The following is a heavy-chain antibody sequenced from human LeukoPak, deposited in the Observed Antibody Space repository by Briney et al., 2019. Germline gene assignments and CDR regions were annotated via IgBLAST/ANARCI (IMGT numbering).Heavy chain of an antibody. V-gene: IGHV4-59*01. J-gene: IGHJ3*02. CDR3: ARILTSGYYRAFDI. CDR2: IYYSGST. Sequence: SETLSLTCTVSGGSISSYYWSWIRQPPGKGLEWIGYIYYSGSTNYNPSLKSRVTISVDTSKNQFSLKLSSVTAADTAVYYCARILTSGYYRAFDIWGQGTMVTVSS. D-gene: IGHD3-22*01. CDR1: GGSISSYY.